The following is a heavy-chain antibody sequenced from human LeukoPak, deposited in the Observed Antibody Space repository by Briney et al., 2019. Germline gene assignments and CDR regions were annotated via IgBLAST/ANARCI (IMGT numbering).Heavy chain of an antibody. CDR3: ARSRAGNDFLSAFYAFDI. Sequence: KPSEILSLTCAVYGGSLSSYYWSWIRQPPGKGLEWIGEINHGGSTNNNPSLKSRVTVLVDASKNQFSLKLSSVTAADSAVYYCARSRAGNDFLSAFYAFDIWGQGTMVTVSS. V-gene: IGHV4-34*01. CDR1: GGSLSSYY. D-gene: IGHD3-3*01. CDR2: INHGGST. J-gene: IGHJ3*02.